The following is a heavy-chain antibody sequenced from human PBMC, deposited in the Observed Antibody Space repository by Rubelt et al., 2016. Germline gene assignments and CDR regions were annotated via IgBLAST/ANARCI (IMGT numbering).Heavy chain of an antibody. J-gene: IGHJ5*02. D-gene: IGHD2-2*01. CDR2: ISAYNGNT. V-gene: IGHV1-18*01. CDR1: GYTFTSYG. Sequence: QVQLVQSGAEVKKPGASVKVSCKASGYTFTSYGISWVRQAPGQGLEWMGWISAYNGNTNYAQKLQGRVTMTTDTSTSKAYMELRSLRHEYTAVYYCARVCSHPSASDLDPWGQGTLVTVSS. CDR3: ARVCSHPSASDLDP.